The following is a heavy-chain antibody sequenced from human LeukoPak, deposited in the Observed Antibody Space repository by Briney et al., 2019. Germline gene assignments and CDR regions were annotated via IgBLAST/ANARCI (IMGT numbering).Heavy chain of an antibody. CDR1: GGSFSGYY. CDR2: INHSGST. V-gene: IGHV4-34*01. Sequence: SETLSLTCAVYGGSFSGYYWSWIRQPPGKGLEWIGEINHSGSTNYNPSLKSRVTISVDTSKNQFSLKLSSVTAADTAVYYCARHWDLIAVAGGWFDPWGQGTLVTVSS. CDR3: ARHWDLIAVAGGWFDP. D-gene: IGHD6-19*01. J-gene: IGHJ5*02.